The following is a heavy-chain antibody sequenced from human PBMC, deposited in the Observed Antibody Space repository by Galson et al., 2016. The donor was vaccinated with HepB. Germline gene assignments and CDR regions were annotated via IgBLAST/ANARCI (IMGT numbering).Heavy chain of an antibody. CDR3: ARQIYVTVPHPFDC. J-gene: IGHJ4*02. CDR2: IYSGGNT. D-gene: IGHD4-17*01. CDR1: GFSVTSNY. Sequence: SLRLSCAVSGFSVTSNYLSWVRQAPGKGLEWVSIIYSGGNTYYAESVKGRFTISRDSSKNTVYLRMNSLRADDTAIYYCARQIYVTVPHPFDCWGQGTLVTVSS. V-gene: IGHV3-66*04.